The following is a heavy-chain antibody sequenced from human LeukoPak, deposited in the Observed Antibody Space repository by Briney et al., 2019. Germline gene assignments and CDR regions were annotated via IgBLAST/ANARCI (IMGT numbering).Heavy chain of an antibody. D-gene: IGHD2-21*01. V-gene: IGHV1-46*01. J-gene: IGHJ4*02. CDR2: VNPSVGST. CDR3: ARDVCSGGTCYSLSL. CDR1: GNSFTRYY. Sequence: GASVTVSCKASGNSFTRYYVHWVRQAPGQGLEWVGLVNPSVGSTSYAQEFQGRVTLTRDTSTSTVYMELSSLRYEDTAVYYCARDVCSGGTCYSLSLWGQGTLVTVSS.